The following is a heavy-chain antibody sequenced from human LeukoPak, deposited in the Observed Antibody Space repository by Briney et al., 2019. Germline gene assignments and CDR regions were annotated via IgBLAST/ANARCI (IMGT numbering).Heavy chain of an antibody. V-gene: IGHV1-8*01. Sequence: ASVKVSCKASGYTFTSYDFNWVRQATGQRPEWMGWMSPNSGDTGYAQKFQDRVTMTRNTSISTAYMELSSLRSDDTAVYYCARGPPNWGYDYWGPGTLDTVSS. CDR3: ARGPPNWGYDY. CDR2: MSPNSGDT. J-gene: IGHJ4*02. CDR1: GYTFTSYD. D-gene: IGHD7-27*01.